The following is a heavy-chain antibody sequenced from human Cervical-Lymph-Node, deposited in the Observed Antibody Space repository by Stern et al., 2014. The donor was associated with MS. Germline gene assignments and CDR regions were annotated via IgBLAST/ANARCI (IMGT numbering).Heavy chain of an antibody. D-gene: IGHD6-19*01. CDR3: AREDVAGCINF. J-gene: IGHJ4*02. V-gene: IGHV6-1*01. Sequence: QVQLQQSGPGLVKPSQTLSLTCAISGDSISSSTSTWTWVRQSPSRGLEWLGRTYYRSNWFKDYAVSVKGRITINPDTSKHQFSLQLNSMTPEDTAVYYCAREDVAGCINFWGQGTLVTVSS. CDR2: TYYRSNWFK. CDR1: GDSISSSTST.